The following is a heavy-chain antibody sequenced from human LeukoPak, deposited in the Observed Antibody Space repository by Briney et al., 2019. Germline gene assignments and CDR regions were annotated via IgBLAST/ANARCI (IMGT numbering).Heavy chain of an antibody. V-gene: IGHV3-21*01. Sequence: GGSLRLSCAASGFTFSSYSMNWVRQAPGKGLEWVPSISSSSSYIYYADSVKGRFTISRDNAKNSLYLQMNSLRAEDTAVYYCARGDAAAADGMDVWGQGTTVTVSS. CDR2: ISSSSSYI. J-gene: IGHJ6*02. CDR3: ARGDAAAADGMDV. D-gene: IGHD6-13*01. CDR1: GFTFSSYS.